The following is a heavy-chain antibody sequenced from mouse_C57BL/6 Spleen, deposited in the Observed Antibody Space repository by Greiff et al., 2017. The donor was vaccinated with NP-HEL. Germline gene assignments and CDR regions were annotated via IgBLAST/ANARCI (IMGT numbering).Heavy chain of an antibody. CDR3: TRRGNYGSSYVDWYFDV. CDR1: GYTFTDYE. D-gene: IGHD1-1*01. Sequence: QVQLQQSGAELVRPGASVTLSCKASGYTFTDYEMHWVKQTPVHGLEWIGAIDPETGGTAYNQKFKGKAILTADKSSSTAYMELRSLTSEDSAVYYCTRRGNYGSSYVDWYFDVWGTGTTVTVSS. V-gene: IGHV1-15*01. CDR2: IDPETGGT. J-gene: IGHJ1*03.